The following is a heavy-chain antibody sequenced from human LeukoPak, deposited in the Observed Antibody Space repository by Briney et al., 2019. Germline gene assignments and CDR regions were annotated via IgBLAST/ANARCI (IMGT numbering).Heavy chain of an antibody. Sequence: SETLSLTCTVSGGSISSYYWSWIRQPPGKGLEWIGEINHSGSTNYNPSLKSRVTISVDTSKNQFSLKLSSVTAADTAVYYCARVGIAAAVEDYWGQGTLVTVSS. CDR1: GGSISSYY. CDR2: INHSGST. V-gene: IGHV4-34*01. CDR3: ARVGIAAAVEDY. D-gene: IGHD6-13*01. J-gene: IGHJ4*02.